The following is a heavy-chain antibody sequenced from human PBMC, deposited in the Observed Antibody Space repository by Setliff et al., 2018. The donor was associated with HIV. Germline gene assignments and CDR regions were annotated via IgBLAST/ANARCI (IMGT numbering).Heavy chain of an antibody. Sequence: GSLRLSCAASGFTFSSYGMHWVRQAPGKGLEWVAVIWYDGSNKYYADSVKGRFTISRDNPKNTLYLQMNSLRAEDTAVYYCAKDLVTTTGPDYWGQGTLVTVSS. CDR3: AKDLVTTTGPDY. CDR2: IWYDGSNK. V-gene: IGHV3-33*06. CDR1: GFTFSSYG. J-gene: IGHJ4*02. D-gene: IGHD1-1*01.